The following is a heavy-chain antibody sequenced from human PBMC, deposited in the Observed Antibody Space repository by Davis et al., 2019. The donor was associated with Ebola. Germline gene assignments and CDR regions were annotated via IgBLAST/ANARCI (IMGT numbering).Heavy chain of an antibody. Sequence: PSETLSLTCTVSGGSISSYYWSWIRQPAGKGLEWIGRIYTSGSTNYNPSLKSRVTMSVDTSKNQFSLKLSSVTAADTAVYYCARAVSGVVIIRNYYYYMDVWGKGTTVTVSS. CDR2: IYTSGST. CDR3: ARAVSGVVIIRNYYYYMDV. J-gene: IGHJ6*03. D-gene: IGHD3-3*01. V-gene: IGHV4-4*07. CDR1: GGSISSYY.